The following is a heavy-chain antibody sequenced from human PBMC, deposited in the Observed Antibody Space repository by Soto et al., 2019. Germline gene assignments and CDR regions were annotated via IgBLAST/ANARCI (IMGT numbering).Heavy chain of an antibody. CDR3: VGGQYYFDY. D-gene: IGHD3-10*01. Sequence: QVLLVESGGGVVQPGRSLRISCAASGFPFTTYGMHWVREGPGKGLEWVAVISYDGSNTYYADSVKGRFTISRDNSKNTLYLQMNSLRTEDTALYYCVGGQYYFDYRGQGTLVTVSS. V-gene: IGHV3-30*03. J-gene: IGHJ4*02. CDR2: ISYDGSNT. CDR1: GFPFTTYG.